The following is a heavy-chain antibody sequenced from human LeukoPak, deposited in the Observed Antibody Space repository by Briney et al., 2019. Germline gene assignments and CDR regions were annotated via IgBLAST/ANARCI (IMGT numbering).Heavy chain of an antibody. CDR1: GFTFSRYD. V-gene: IGHV3-23*01. D-gene: IGHD4-17*01. CDR2: ISDTGEST. Sequence: PGGPLRLSCAASGFTFSRYDMSWVRQATGKGPEWVSGISDTGESTYYVDSVKGRFTISRDNSKNTLYLQMNSLRAEDTAVYHCAKERTETTAYFDYWGQGTLVTVSS. J-gene: IGHJ4*02. CDR3: AKERTETTAYFDY.